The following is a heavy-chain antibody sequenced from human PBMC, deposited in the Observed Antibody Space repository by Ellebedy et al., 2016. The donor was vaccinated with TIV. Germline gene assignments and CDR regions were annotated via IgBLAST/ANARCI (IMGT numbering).Heavy chain of an antibody. CDR3: AREIRRPKGSHMLFRWFDP. V-gene: IGHV4-31*03. CDR1: GVSLSSGASY. J-gene: IGHJ5*02. Sequence: MPSETLSLTCTVSGVSLSSGASYYYWIRQFPGKGLEWIGFIYYSGTTYYNPSLKSRISMSVDTSENQIFLNLTSVTAADTAVYFCAREIRRPKGSHMLFRWFDPWGQGTLVTVSS. CDR2: IYYSGTT. D-gene: IGHD1-14*01.